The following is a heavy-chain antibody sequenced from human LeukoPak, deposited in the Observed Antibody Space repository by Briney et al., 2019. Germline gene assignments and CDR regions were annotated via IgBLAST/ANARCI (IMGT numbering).Heavy chain of an antibody. D-gene: IGHD6-19*01. CDR2: INSGGSST. CDR3: AKAVAGTHYYYYYGMDV. V-gene: IGHV3-74*01. Sequence: GGSLRLSCAATGFTFSSYWMHWVRQAPGKGLVWVSRINSGGSSTSYADSVKGRFTISRDNAKNTLYLQMNSLRAEDTAVYYCAKAVAGTHYYYYYGMDVWGQGTTVTVSS. J-gene: IGHJ6*02. CDR1: GFTFSSYW.